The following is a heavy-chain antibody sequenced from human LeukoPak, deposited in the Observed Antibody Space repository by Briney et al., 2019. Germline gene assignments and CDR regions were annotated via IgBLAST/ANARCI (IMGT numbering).Heavy chain of an antibody. Sequence: GRSLRLSCAASGFTASSNYMSWVRQAPGKGLEWVSVIYSGGSTYYADSVKGRFTISRDNSKNTLYLQMNSLRAGDTAVYYCARTGYYDSSGYYYYAFDIWGQGTMVTVSS. J-gene: IGHJ3*02. CDR2: IYSGGST. CDR1: GFTASSNY. V-gene: IGHV3-53*01. CDR3: ARTGYYDSSGYYYYAFDI. D-gene: IGHD3-22*01.